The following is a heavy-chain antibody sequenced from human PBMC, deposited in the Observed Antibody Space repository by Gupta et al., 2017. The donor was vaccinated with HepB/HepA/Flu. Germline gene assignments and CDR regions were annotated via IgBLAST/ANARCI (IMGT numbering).Heavy chain of an antibody. CDR3: TRGPEYRDYDLVQYYFDQ. CDR2: VIPVFSST. V-gene: IGHV1-69*01. J-gene: IGHJ4*02. Sequence: QMQLVQSGAEVKKPGSSVKVSCKTSGGTFSRYAISWVRQAPGQGLEWMGGVIPVFSSTIYAQKFQDRLTLTADESSSTAFMELSSLRSEDTAIYYCTRGPEYRDYDLVQYYFDQWGQGTLITVSS. CDR1: GGTFSRYA. D-gene: IGHD5-12*01.